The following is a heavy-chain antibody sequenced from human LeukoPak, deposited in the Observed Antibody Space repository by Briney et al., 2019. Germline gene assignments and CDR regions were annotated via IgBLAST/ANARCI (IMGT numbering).Heavy chain of an antibody. D-gene: IGHD2-2*01. Sequence: GASVKVSCKASGGTFSSYAISWVRQAPGQGLEWMGRIIPILGIANYAQKFQGRVTITADKSTSTAYMELSSLRSEDTAVYYCARGVRYCSSTSRLNWFDPWGQGTLVTVSS. CDR2: IIPILGIA. CDR1: GGTFSSYA. V-gene: IGHV1-69*04. CDR3: ARGVRYCSSTSRLNWFDP. J-gene: IGHJ5*02.